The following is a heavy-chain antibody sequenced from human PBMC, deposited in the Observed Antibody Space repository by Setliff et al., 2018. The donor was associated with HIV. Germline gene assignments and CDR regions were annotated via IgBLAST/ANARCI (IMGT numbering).Heavy chain of an antibody. V-gene: IGHV1-2*06. CDR1: GYTFTGYY. Sequence: ASVKVSCKASGYTFTGYYMHWVRQAPGQGLEWMGRINPNSGGTNYAQKFQGRVTMTRDTSIGTAYMELSRLRSDDTAVYYCARRWSYDILTGYYPDHDAFDIWGQGTMVTVS. J-gene: IGHJ3*02. D-gene: IGHD3-9*01. CDR3: ARRWSYDILTGYYPDHDAFDI. CDR2: INPNSGGT.